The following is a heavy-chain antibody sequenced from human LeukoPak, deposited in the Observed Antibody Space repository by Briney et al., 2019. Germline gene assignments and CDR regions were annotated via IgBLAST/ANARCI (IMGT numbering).Heavy chain of an antibody. Sequence: SETLSLTCTVSGGSISSYYWSWIRQPPGKGLEWIGYIYYSGSTNYNPSLKSRVTISVDTSKNQFSLKLSSVTAADTAVYYCARGHSSSWYHFDYWGQGTLVTVSS. CDR1: GGSISSYY. CDR3: ARGHSSSWYHFDY. CDR2: IYYSGST. J-gene: IGHJ4*02. V-gene: IGHV4-59*12. D-gene: IGHD6-13*01.